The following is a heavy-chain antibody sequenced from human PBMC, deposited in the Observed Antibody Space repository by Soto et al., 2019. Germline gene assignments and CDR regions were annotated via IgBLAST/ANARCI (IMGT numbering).Heavy chain of an antibody. D-gene: IGHD4-4*01. CDR3: DGSNYSPFDY. CDR1: SGSITTSNYY. V-gene: IGHV4-39*01. J-gene: IGHJ4*02. Sequence: SETLSLTCTVSSGSITTSNYYWVWIRQPPGKGLEWITMIYSSGTTYYNPSLKSRVTISVDTSKNQFSLKLTSVTAADTAVHYSDGSNYSPFDYWGQGTLVTVSS. CDR2: IYSSGTT.